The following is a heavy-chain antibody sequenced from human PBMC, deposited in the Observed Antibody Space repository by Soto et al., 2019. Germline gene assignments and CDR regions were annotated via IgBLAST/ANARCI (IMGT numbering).Heavy chain of an antibody. Sequence: GSLRLSCAASGFTFSSYAMHWVRQAPGKGLELVAVIWYDGSNKYYADSVKGRFTISRDNSKNTLYLQMNSLRAEDTAVYYCARDLYDSSGYYYYYYGMDVWGQGTTVTVSS. V-gene: IGHV3-33*08. CDR3: ARDLYDSSGYYYYYYGMDV. CDR1: GFTFSSYA. CDR2: IWYDGSNK. J-gene: IGHJ6*02. D-gene: IGHD3-22*01.